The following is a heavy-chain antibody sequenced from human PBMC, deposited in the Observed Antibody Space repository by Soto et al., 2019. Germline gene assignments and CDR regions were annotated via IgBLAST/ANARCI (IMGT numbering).Heavy chain of an antibody. CDR2: IIPILGIA. CDR3: ARERGEAAAGTFEYYFDY. CDR1: GGTFSSYT. V-gene: IGHV1-69*04. D-gene: IGHD6-13*01. J-gene: IGHJ4*02. Sequence: ASVKVSCKASGGTFSSYTISWVRQAPGQGLEWMGRIIPILGIANYAQKFQGRVTITADKSTSTAYMELSSLRSEDTAVYYCARERGEAAAGTFEYYFDYWGQGTLVTVSS.